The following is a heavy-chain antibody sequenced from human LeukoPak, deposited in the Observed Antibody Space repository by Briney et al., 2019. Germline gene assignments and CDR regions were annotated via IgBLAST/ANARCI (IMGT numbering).Heavy chain of an antibody. Sequence: SQTLSLTCAISGDSVSSSTAAWNWIRQSPSRGLEWLGRTFYRSNTWYNDFAQSVRGRIAINADTSKNQFSLQLKSVTPEDTAVYYCARDVGTVTPFEYWGQGTLVTVCS. J-gene: IGHJ4*02. V-gene: IGHV6-1*01. CDR3: ARDVGTVTPFEY. D-gene: IGHD4-17*01. CDR1: GDSVSSSTAA. CDR2: TFYRSNTWYN.